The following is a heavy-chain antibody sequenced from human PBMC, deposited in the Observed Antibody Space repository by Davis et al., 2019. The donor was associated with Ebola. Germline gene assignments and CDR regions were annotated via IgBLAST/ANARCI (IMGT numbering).Heavy chain of an antibody. D-gene: IGHD1-26*01. Sequence: GESLKISCAASGFTFSSYSMNWLRQAPGKGLEWVSYLSSSSSTIYYADSVKGRFTISRDNAKNSLYLQMNSLRDEDTAVYYCARGVRKGDPRYYGMDVWGQGTTVTVSS. CDR1: GFTFSSYS. J-gene: IGHJ6*02. V-gene: IGHV3-48*02. CDR2: LSSSSSTI. CDR3: ARGVRKGDPRYYGMDV.